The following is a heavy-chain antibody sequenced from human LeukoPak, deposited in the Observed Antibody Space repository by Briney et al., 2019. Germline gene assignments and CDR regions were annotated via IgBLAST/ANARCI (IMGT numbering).Heavy chain of an antibody. D-gene: IGHD1-26*01. CDR3: ARTTSGSSSYGMDV. CDR1: GYTFTGYY. J-gene: IGHJ6*02. V-gene: IGHV1-2*02. Sequence: GASVKVSCKASGYTFTGYYIHWVRQAPGQGLEWMGWINTNSGGTNYAQKFQGRVTMTRDTSISTAYMDLSSLRSDDTAVYYCARTTSGSSSYGMDVWGQGNPGHRLL. CDR2: INTNSGGT.